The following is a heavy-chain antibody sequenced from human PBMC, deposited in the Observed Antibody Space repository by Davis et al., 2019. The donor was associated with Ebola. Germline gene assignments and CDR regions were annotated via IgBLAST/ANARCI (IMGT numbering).Heavy chain of an antibody. CDR3: SRDVNFEFYDY. J-gene: IGHJ4*02. CDR1: GFTFSPHW. CDR2: ITSDGSTT. D-gene: IGHD1-20*01. Sequence: PGGSLRLSCAASGFTFSPHWMHWVRQAPGKGLVWVSRITSDGSTTGYADSVKGRFTVSRDNAKNTRYLEMNSLTAEDTAVYYCSRDVNFEFYDYWGQGTLVTVSS. V-gene: IGHV3-74*01.